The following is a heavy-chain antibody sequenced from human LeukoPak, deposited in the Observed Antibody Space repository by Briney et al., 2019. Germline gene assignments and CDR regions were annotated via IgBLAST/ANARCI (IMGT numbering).Heavy chain of an antibody. Sequence: SETLSLTCAVYGGSFSGYYWSWIRQSPGKGLEWIGENNHSGSTNYNPSLKSRVTISVDTSKNQFSLKLISVTAADTAVYYCARGQVVRDYWGQGTLVTVSS. CDR1: GGSFSGYY. D-gene: IGHD2-15*01. J-gene: IGHJ4*02. V-gene: IGHV4-34*01. CDR3: ARGQVVRDY. CDR2: NNHSGST.